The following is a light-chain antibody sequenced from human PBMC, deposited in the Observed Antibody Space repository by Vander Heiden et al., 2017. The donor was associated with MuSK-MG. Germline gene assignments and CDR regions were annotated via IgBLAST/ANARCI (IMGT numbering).Light chain of an antibody. V-gene: IGKV1-39*01. Sequence: DIQMTQSPSSLAASVGDRITIACRASQNIYTYLNWYQHRPGQAPKLLISDASTLQRGVPPRFSGSGYGTDFTLTITSRHPEDFASYYCQQTVMNPPYAFGQGTKLEVK. CDR1: QNIYTY. CDR2: DAS. J-gene: IGKJ2*01. CDR3: QQTVMNPPYA.